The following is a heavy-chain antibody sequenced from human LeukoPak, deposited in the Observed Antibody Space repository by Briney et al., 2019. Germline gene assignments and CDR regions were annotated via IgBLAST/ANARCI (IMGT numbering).Heavy chain of an antibody. Sequence: HTGGSLRLSCAASGFTFSSYAMSWVRQAPGKGLEWVSVISGSGGSTYYAYSVKGRFTISRDNSKYTLYLQMNSLRAEDTAVYYCAKVKYYGSGSYFDAFDIWGQGTMVTVSS. CDR2: ISGSGGST. CDR3: AKVKYYGSGSYFDAFDI. CDR1: GFTFSSYA. J-gene: IGHJ3*02. D-gene: IGHD3-10*01. V-gene: IGHV3-23*01.